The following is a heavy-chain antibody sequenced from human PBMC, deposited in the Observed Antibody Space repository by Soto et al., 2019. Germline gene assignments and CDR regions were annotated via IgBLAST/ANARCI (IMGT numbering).Heavy chain of an antibody. D-gene: IGHD1-1*01. CDR1: GFTFSSHA. J-gene: IGHJ4*02. CDR2: ISFDGSNK. V-gene: IGHV3-30-3*01. CDR3: ARTVRDHGTLPLLDY. Sequence: GGSLRLSCAASGFTFSSHAMHWVRQAPGKGLEWVAVISFDGSNKYYADSVKGRFTISRDNSKNTLYLQMDSLSNEDTAVYFCARTVRDHGTLPLLDYSGQGTLVTVSS.